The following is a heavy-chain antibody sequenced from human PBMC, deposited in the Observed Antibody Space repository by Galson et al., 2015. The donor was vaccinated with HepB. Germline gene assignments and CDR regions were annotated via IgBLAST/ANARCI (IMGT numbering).Heavy chain of an antibody. D-gene: IGHD3-22*01. CDR1: GGPFTSYI. V-gene: IGHV1-69*02. CDR2: VIPILPIA. Sequence: SCKASGGPFTSYIFNWVRQAPGQGLEYMGRVIPILPIAQYSPKFRGSVPITADKSTTPAYMELSSLRSEDTAVYYCERADYYDTSGYPTSKNAFDIWGQGTMVTVSS. CDR3: ERADYYDTSGYPTSKNAFDI. J-gene: IGHJ3*02.